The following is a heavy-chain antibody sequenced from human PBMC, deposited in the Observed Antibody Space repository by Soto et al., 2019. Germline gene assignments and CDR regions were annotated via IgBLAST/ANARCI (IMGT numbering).Heavy chain of an antibody. CDR3: ARDAGFYSSSWYRDPFDY. V-gene: IGHV1-69*12. D-gene: IGHD6-13*01. CDR1: GGTFSSYA. J-gene: IGHJ4*02. CDR2: IIPIFGTA. Sequence: QVQLVQSGAEVKKPGSSVKVSCKASGGTFSSYAISWVRQAPGQGLEWMGGIIPIFGTANYAQKFQGRVTITADESTSTAYMELSSLRSEDTAVYYCARDAGFYSSSWYRDPFDYWGQGTLVTVSS.